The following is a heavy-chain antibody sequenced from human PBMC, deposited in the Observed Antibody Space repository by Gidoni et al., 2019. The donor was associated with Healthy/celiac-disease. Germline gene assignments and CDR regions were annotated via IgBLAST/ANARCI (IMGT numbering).Heavy chain of an antibody. D-gene: IGHD3-22*01. CDR2: IDPSDSYT. V-gene: IGHV5-10-1*01. CDR1: GYSFTSYW. CDR3: ALRREVVVQQSYYYYYGMDV. Sequence: EVQLVQSGAEVKKPGESLRISCKGSGYSFTSYWISWVRQMPGKGLEWMGRIDPSDSYTNYSPSFQGHVTISADKSISTAYLQWSSLKASDTAMYYCALRREVVVQQSYYYYYGMDVWGQGTTVTVSS. J-gene: IGHJ6*02.